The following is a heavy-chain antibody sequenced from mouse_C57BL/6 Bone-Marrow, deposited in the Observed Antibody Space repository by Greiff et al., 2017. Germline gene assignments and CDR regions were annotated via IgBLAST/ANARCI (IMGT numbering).Heavy chain of an antibody. J-gene: IGHJ4*01. CDR1: GYTFTSYW. Sequence: VQLQQPGAELVKPGASVKMSCKASGYTFTSYWITWVKQRPGQGLEWIGDIYPGSGSTNYNEKFKSKATLTVDTSSSTAYMQLCSLTSEDSAVYYCARVGYDYDRGNAMDYWGQGTSVTVSA. D-gene: IGHD2-4*01. CDR3: ARVGYDYDRGNAMDY. CDR2: IYPGSGST. V-gene: IGHV1-55*01.